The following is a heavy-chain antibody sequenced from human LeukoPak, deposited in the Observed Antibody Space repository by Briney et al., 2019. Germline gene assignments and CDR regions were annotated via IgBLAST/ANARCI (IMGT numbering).Heavy chain of an antibody. CDR2: ISYDGSNK. Sequence: GGSLRLSCAASGFTFSSYGMHWVRQAPGRGLEWVAVISYDGSNKYYAGSVKGRFTISRDNSKNTLYLQMNSLRAEDTAVYYCALRSGWGQGTLVTVSS. J-gene: IGHJ4*02. CDR3: ALRSG. CDR1: GFTFSSYG. V-gene: IGHV3-30*03. D-gene: IGHD3-3*01.